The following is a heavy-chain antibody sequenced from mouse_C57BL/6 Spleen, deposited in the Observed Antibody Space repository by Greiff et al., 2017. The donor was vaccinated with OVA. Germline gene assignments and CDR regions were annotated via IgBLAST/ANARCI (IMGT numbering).Heavy chain of an antibody. CDR3: ARQEGYGCFDV. CDR1: GFSLTSYG. V-gene: IGHV2-6-1*01. CDR2: IWSDGST. J-gene: IGHJ1*03. Sequence: VQLQQSGPGLVAPSQSLSITCTVSGFSLTSYGVHWVRQPPGKGLEWLVVIWSDGSTNYNAALKSRLSISKDNSKSQDILKMNSLQTDDTAMYCCARQEGYGCFDVWGTGTPVTVSS.